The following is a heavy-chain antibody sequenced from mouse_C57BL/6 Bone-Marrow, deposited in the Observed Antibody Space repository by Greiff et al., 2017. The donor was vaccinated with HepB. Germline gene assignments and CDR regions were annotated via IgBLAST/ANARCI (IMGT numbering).Heavy chain of an antibody. CDR2: ISSGGDYI. CDR3: TRGFDGYFLFAY. CDR1: GFTFSSYA. Sequence: EVQVVESGEGLVKPGGSLKLSCAASGFTFSSYAMSWVRQTPEKRLEWVAYISSGGDYIYYADTVKGRFTISRDNARNTLYLQMSSLKSEDTAMYYCTRGFDGYFLFAYWGQGTLVTVSA. V-gene: IGHV5-9-1*02. D-gene: IGHD2-3*01. J-gene: IGHJ3*01.